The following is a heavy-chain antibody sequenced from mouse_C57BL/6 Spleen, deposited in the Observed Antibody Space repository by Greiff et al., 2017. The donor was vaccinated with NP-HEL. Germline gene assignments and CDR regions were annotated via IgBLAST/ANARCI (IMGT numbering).Heavy chain of an antibody. CDR1: GYTFTSYW. J-gene: IGHJ3*01. D-gene: IGHD1-1*01. V-gene: IGHV1-52*01. CDR2: IDPSDSET. CDR3: ARGDYYGSFFAY. Sequence: QVQLQQPGAELVRPGSSVKLSCKASGYTFTSYWMHWVKQRPIQGLEWIGNIDPSDSETHYNQKFKDKATLTVDKSSSTAYMQLSSLTSEDSAVYYCARGDYYGSFFAYWGKGTLVTVSA.